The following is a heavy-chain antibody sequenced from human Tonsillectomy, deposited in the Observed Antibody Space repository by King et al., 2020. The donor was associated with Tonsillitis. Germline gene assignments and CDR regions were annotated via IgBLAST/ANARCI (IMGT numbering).Heavy chain of an antibody. V-gene: IGHV4-59*02. CDR1: GGSVSSYY. CDR2: IYYSGRT. D-gene: IGHD2-15*01. CDR3: ARDLLGYSSGSV. Sequence: VQLQESGPGLVKPSETLSLTCTVSGGSVSSYYWSWIRQPPGKGLEWIGYIYYSGRTNYNPSLKSRVTISVDTSKNQFSLKLSSVTAADTAVYYCARDLLGYSSGSVWGQGTTVTVSS. J-gene: IGHJ6*02.